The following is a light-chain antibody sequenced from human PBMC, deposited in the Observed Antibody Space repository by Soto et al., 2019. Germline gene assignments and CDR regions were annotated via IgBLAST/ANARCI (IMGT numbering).Light chain of an antibody. CDR3: ASYTATDTLYV. CDR1: NSDVGPYNR. Sequence: QSALTQPASVSGSPGQSITISCGGTNSDVGPYNRVSWYQQPPGKAPKLIIFEVSDRPSGVSTRFSGSKAGTRAYLTISGLQAEDEADYFRASYTATDTLYVFGTGTKLTVL. J-gene: IGLJ1*01. CDR2: EVS. V-gene: IGLV2-14*01.